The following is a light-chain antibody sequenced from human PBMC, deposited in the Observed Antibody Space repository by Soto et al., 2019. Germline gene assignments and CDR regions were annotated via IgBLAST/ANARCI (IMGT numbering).Light chain of an antibody. CDR1: QSITSNY. V-gene: IGKV3-20*01. Sequence: EIVLTQSPGSLSLSPGERATLSCRASQSITSNYLAWYQQKPGQAPRLLLYGASSRATGIPDRFSGSRSGTDFSLTISTLEPEDFALYFCQQYGSSVWTFGQGTKVEI. CDR2: GAS. J-gene: IGKJ1*01. CDR3: QQYGSSVWT.